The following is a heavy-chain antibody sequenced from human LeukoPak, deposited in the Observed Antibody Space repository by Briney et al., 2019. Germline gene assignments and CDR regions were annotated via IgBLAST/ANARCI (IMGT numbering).Heavy chain of an antibody. CDR1: GVSISSYY. D-gene: IGHD4-17*01. V-gene: IGHV4-59*01. CDR3: AKGIYGDSGY. CDR2: IYYSGST. Sequence: SETLSLTCTVSGVSISSYYWSWIRQPPGKGLEWIGYIYYSGSTNYNPSLKSRVTISIDTSKNQFSLKLSSVTAADTAVYYCAKGIYGDSGYWGQGTLVTVSS. J-gene: IGHJ4*02.